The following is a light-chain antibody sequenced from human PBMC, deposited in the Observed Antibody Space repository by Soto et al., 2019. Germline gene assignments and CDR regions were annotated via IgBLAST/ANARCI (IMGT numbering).Light chain of an antibody. Sequence: DIQMTQSPSSLSASVGDRVTITCRASQGISNYLAWYQQKPGKVPKLLIYAASTLQSGLPSRFSGSGTGTDFTLTISSLQPEEVATYYCQKYNSAPYAFGQGTKLEIK. J-gene: IGKJ2*01. V-gene: IGKV1-27*01. CDR1: QGISNY. CDR2: AAS. CDR3: QKYNSAPYA.